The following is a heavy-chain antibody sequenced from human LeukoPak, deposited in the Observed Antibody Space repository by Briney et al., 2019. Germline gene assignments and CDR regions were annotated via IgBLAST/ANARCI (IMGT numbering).Heavy chain of an antibody. CDR1: DGSINSYY. J-gene: IGHJ4*02. CDR2: IYYSGST. CDR3: ARHLGRGFDY. Sequence: KPSETLSLTCTVSDGSINSYYWSWLRQPPGKGLEWIGYIYYSGSTNYNPSLRSRLTISVDTSKNQFSLKLSFVTAADTAVYYCARHLGRGFDYWGQGILVTVSS. V-gene: IGHV4-59*08.